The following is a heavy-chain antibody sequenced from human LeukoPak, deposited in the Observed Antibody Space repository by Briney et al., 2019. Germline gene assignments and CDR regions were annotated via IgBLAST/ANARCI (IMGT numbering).Heavy chain of an antibody. CDR1: GFTFSSYA. Sequence: GXSLRLSCAASGFTFSSYAMSWVRQAPGKGLEWVSAISGSGGRTYYADSVKGRFTISRDNSKNPLYLQMNSLRAEDTAVYYCAKGDDLFDYWGQGTLVTVSS. J-gene: IGHJ4*02. D-gene: IGHD1-1*01. V-gene: IGHV3-23*01. CDR2: ISGSGGRT. CDR3: AKGDDLFDY.